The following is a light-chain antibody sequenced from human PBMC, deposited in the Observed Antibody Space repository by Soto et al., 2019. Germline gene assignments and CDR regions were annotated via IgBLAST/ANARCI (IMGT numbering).Light chain of an antibody. Sequence: DIQMTQSPSTLSTSVGDRVTITCRAGHSISSWLAWYQQKKGKAPKLLIYKASTLKSGVPSRFSGSGSGTEFTLTISRLQPDDFATYYCQHYNSYSEAFGQGTKVDIK. CDR2: KAS. J-gene: IGKJ1*01. V-gene: IGKV1-5*03. CDR1: HSISSW. CDR3: QHYNSYSEA.